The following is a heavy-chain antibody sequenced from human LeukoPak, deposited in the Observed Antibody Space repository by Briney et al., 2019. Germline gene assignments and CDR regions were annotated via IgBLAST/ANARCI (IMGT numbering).Heavy chain of an antibody. CDR1: GGSISSGSYY. D-gene: IGHD6-19*01. V-gene: IGHV4-61*02. CDR2: IYTSGST. CDR3: ARLTPGIAVAGSEFDY. Sequence: SETLSLTCTVSGGSISSGSYYWRWLRQPAGKGRVWLGRIYTSGSTNYNPSLKSRVTISVDTSKNQFSLKLSSVTAADTAVYYCARLTPGIAVAGSEFDYWGQGTLVTVSS. J-gene: IGHJ4*02.